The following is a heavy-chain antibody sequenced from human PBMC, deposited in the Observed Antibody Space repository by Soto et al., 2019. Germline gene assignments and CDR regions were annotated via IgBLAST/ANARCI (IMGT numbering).Heavy chain of an antibody. J-gene: IGHJ4*02. CDR1: GGSVSSRSHY. CDR3: SKHLGNYGDWAFDF. CDR2: IIDGGRT. Sequence: QLLESGPGLVKPSETLSLICTVSGGSVSSRSHYWVWIRQPPGKGLEWISSIIDGGRTYYNPSLRSRLPMSLDTSKNHFSLNLKSVTAADTAVYYWSKHLGNYGDWAFDFWGQGNMVTVST. V-gene: IGHV4-39*01. D-gene: IGHD2-21*01.